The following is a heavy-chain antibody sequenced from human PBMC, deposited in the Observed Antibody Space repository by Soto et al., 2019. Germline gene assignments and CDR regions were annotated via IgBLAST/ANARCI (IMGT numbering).Heavy chain of an antibody. Sequence: PSETLSLTCTVSDGSISSGGYYRSWIRQHPGKGLEWIGYIYYSGSTYYNPSLKSRVTISVDTSKNQFSLKLSSVTAADTAVYYCARDSPGGRNFDYWGQGTLVTVSS. J-gene: IGHJ4*02. D-gene: IGHD2-15*01. CDR3: ARDSPGGRNFDY. CDR2: IYYSGST. CDR1: DGSISSGGYY. V-gene: IGHV4-31*03.